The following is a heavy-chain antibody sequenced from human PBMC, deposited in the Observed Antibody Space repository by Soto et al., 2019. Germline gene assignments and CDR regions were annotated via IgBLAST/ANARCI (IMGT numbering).Heavy chain of an antibody. D-gene: IGHD4-17*01. J-gene: IGHJ4*02. Sequence: PGGSLRLSCAASGFTFSSYAMHWVRQAPGKGLEWVAVISYDGSNKYYADSVKGRFTISRDNSKNTLYLQMNSLRAEDTAVYYCARDTEAATVTTSIGGDYWGQGT. V-gene: IGHV3-30-3*01. CDR1: GFTFSSYA. CDR2: ISYDGSNK. CDR3: ARDTEAATVTTSIGGDY.